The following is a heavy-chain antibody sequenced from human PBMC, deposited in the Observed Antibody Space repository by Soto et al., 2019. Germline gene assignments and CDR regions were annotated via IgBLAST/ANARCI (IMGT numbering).Heavy chain of an antibody. J-gene: IGHJ4*02. Sequence: QVQLVESGGGVFQPGRSLRLSCAASGFTFNSYAMHWVRQAPGKGLEWVAVISYDGGNKYYADSVKGRFTISRDNSKNKLYLQMNSMRAENTAVYYCARDRYRPPYYLEYWGQGTLVTVSS. D-gene: IGHD5-12*01. CDR1: GFTFNSYA. CDR3: ARDRYRPPYYLEY. CDR2: ISYDGGNK. V-gene: IGHV3-30-3*01.